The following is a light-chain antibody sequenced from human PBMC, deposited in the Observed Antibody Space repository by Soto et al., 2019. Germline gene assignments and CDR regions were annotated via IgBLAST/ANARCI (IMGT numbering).Light chain of an antibody. CDR3: QQYNKWPPT. V-gene: IGKV3-15*01. J-gene: IGKJ1*01. Sequence: EIVMTQSPATLSVSPGERATLSCRASQSVSSNLAWFQQKPGQAPRLLIYGASTRDTGIPARFSGSGSGTELTLTISSLQSEDFAVYHCQQYNKWPPTFGQGTKVDI. CDR2: GAS. CDR1: QSVSSN.